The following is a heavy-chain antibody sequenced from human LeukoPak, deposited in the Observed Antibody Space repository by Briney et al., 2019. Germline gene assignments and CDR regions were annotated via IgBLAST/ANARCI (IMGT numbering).Heavy chain of an antibody. D-gene: IGHD3-22*01. Sequence: GESLKISCKGSGYSFTSYWIGWVRQMPGKGLKWWGIIYPGDSDTRYSPSSQGQVTISADKSISTAYLQWGSLKASDTAMYYCARHGYDSSGYYYVFDYWGQGTLVTVSS. J-gene: IGHJ4*02. CDR2: IYPGDSDT. V-gene: IGHV5-51*01. CDR1: GYSFTSYW. CDR3: ARHGYDSSGYYYVFDY.